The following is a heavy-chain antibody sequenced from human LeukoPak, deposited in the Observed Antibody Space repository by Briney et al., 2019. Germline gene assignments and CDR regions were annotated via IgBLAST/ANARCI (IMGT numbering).Heavy chain of an antibody. CDR3: ARDGGSSSSGVDY. J-gene: IGHJ4*02. D-gene: IGHD6-6*01. CDR1: GYTFTGYY. CDR2: INPNSGGT. V-gene: IGHV1-2*02. Sequence: ASVKVSCKASGYTFTGYYMHWVRQAPGQGLEWMGWINPNSGGTNYARKFQGRVTMTRDTSISTAYMELSRLRSDDTAVYYCARDGGSSSSGVDYWGQGTLVTVSS.